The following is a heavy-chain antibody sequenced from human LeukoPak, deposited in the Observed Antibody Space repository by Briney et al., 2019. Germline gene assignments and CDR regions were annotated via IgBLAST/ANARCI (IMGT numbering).Heavy chain of an antibody. D-gene: IGHD6-25*01. Sequence: ASVKVSCKASGYTFTSYGISWVRQAPGQGLEWMGWISAYNGNTNYALKLQGRVTMTTDTSTSTAYMELRSLRSDDTAVYYCARNKQKIAAGAFDIWGQGTMVTVSS. V-gene: IGHV1-18*01. J-gene: IGHJ3*02. CDR2: ISAYNGNT. CDR1: GYTFTSYG. CDR3: ARNKQKIAAGAFDI.